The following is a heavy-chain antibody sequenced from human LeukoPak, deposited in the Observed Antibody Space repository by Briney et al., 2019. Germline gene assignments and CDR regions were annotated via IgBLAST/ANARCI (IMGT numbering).Heavy chain of an antibody. V-gene: IGHV4-59*08. CDR2: IYYSGST. Sequence: SETLSLTCTVSGGSISSYYWSWIRQPPGKGLEWIGYIYYSGSTNYNPSLKSRVTISVDTSKNQFSLKLSSVTAADTAVYYCARLEGSGWYGDYYYYGMDVWGQGTTVTVSS. J-gene: IGHJ6*02. D-gene: IGHD6-19*01. CDR1: GGSISSYY. CDR3: ARLEGSGWYGDYYYYGMDV.